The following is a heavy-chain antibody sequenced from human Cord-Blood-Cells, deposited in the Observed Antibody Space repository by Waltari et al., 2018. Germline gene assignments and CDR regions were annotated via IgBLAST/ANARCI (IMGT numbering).Heavy chain of an antibody. D-gene: IGHD2-2*01. CDR1: GGSFSGYY. CDR2: INHSGST. J-gene: IGHJ5*02. CDR3: ARAVIVVVPAARGVNWFDP. V-gene: IGHV4-34*01. Sequence: QVQLQQWGAGLLKPSETLSLTCAVYGGSFSGYYWSWIRQPPGKGLEWIGEINHSGSTNYNPSRKSRVTISVDTSKNQFSLKLSSVTAADTAVYYCARAVIVVVPAARGVNWFDPWGQGTLVTVSS.